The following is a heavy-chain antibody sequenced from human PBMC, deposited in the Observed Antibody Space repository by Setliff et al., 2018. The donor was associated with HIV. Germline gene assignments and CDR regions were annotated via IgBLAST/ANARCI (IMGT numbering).Heavy chain of an antibody. CDR2: IYYSGST. D-gene: IGHD6-13*01. CDR1: GGSISSSSFY. CDR3: ARMLSDNDSSWLPWYFDL. V-gene: IGHV4-39*01. Sequence: PSETLSLTCAVSGGSISSSSFYWGWARQPPGKGLEWIGTIYYSGSTYYSPSLKRRLTISVDTSKNQLSLKLSSVTAADTAVYYCARMLSDNDSSWLPWYFDLWGRGTLVTVSS. J-gene: IGHJ2*01.